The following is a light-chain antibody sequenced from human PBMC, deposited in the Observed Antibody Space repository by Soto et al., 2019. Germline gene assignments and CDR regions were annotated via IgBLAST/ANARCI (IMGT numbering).Light chain of an antibody. J-gene: IGKJ4*01. CDR2: GAS. CDR1: QSVSGN. CDR3: QQYNNWPPLT. Sequence: EIVMTQSPATLSVSPGERATLSCRASQSVSGNLAWYQQKPGQAPRLLIYGASTRATGIPARFSGSGSGTEVNLTISSLQSEDFAVYYCQQYNNWPPLTFGGGTKVEIK. V-gene: IGKV3-15*01.